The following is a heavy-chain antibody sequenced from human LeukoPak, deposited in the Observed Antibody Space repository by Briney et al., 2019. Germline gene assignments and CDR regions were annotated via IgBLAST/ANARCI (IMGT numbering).Heavy chain of an antibody. V-gene: IGHV4-38-2*02. CDR3: ARTTEGGYTYDYFYYYYMDV. Sequence: SETLSLTCTVSGYSISSGYYWGWIRQPPGKGLEWIGSIYHSGSTYYNPSLKSRVTISVDTSKNQFSLKLSSVTAADTAVYYCARTTEGGYTYDYFYYYYMDVWGEGTTVTISS. J-gene: IGHJ6*03. CDR2: IYHSGST. CDR1: GYSISSGYY. D-gene: IGHD5-18*01.